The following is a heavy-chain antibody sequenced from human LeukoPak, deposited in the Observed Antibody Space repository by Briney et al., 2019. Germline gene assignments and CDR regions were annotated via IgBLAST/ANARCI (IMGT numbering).Heavy chain of an antibody. CDR2: IWYDGSNK. V-gene: IGHV3-33*06. Sequence: PGRSLRLSCAASGFTFSSYAMHWVRQAPGKGLEWVAVIWYDGSNKYYADSVKGRFTISRDNSKNTLYLQMNSLRAEDTAVYYCAKDRGPAANWFDPWGQGTLVTVSS. J-gene: IGHJ5*02. CDR1: GFTFSSYA. CDR3: AKDRGPAANWFDP. D-gene: IGHD6-13*01.